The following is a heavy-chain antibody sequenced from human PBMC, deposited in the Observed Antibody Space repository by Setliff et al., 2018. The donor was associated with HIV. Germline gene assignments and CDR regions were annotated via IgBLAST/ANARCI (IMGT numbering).Heavy chain of an antibody. V-gene: IGHV4-38-2*01. CDR2: IYHTGST. CDR1: DYSISSGFY. CDR3: ARHAGSGARDDAFDI. D-gene: IGHD6-19*01. J-gene: IGHJ3*02. Sequence: ASETLSLTFAVSDYSISSGFYWGWIRQPPGKGLEWIGSIYHTGSTYYNPSLKSRVTMSVDTSKNRFSLKLSSVTAADTAIFYCARHAGSGARDDAFDIWGQGPLVTVSS.